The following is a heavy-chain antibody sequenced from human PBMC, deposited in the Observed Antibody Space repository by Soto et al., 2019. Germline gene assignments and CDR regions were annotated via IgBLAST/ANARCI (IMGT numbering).Heavy chain of an antibody. CDR2: ISGSGGST. CDR1: GFTFSSYA. Sequence: GGSLRLSCAASGFTFSSYAMSWVRQAPGKGLEWVSAISGSGGSTYYADSVKGRFTISRDNPKNTLYLQMNSLRAEDTAVYYCAKPLSYYYYDSSGYRDYWGQGTLVTVSS. CDR3: AKPLSYYYYDSSGYRDY. V-gene: IGHV3-23*01. J-gene: IGHJ4*02. D-gene: IGHD3-22*01.